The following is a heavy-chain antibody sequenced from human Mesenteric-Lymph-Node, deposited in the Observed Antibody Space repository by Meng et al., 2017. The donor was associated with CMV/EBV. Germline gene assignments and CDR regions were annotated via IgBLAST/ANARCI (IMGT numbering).Heavy chain of an antibody. V-gene: IGHV4-39*07. Sequence: SETLSPTCTVSGGSISSSSYYWGWIRQPPGKGLEWIGSIYYSGSTYYNPSLKSRVTISIDTSKSQFSLELTSVTAADTAVYYCARARLGYCTRTNCLGTRDSWGQGTLVTVSS. J-gene: IGHJ4*02. CDR2: IYYSGST. CDR1: GGSISSSSYY. D-gene: IGHD2-2*01. CDR3: ARARLGYCTRTNCLGTRDS.